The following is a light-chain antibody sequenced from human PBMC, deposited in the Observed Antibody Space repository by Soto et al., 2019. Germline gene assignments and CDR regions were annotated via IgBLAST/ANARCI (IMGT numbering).Light chain of an antibody. V-gene: IGLV2-11*01. CDR1: SSDVGGYNY. CDR3: CSYASSTRYV. CDR2: DVS. Sequence: QSALTQPRSVSGSPGQSVTISCTGTSSDVGGYNYVSWYQQHPGKAPKVMIYDVSERPSGVPDRFSGSKSGNTASLTISGLQAEDEADYYCCSYASSTRYVFGTGTKLTVL. J-gene: IGLJ1*01.